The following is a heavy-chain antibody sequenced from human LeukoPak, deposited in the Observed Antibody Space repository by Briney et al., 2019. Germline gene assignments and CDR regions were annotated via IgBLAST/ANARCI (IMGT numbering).Heavy chain of an antibody. CDR2: IKSESDGGTT. V-gene: IGHV3-15*01. J-gene: IGHJ4*02. Sequence: GGSLRLSCAASGFTFTSAWMSWVRQAPGKGLEYIGRIKSESDGGTTDYAAPVKGRFTISGDDSENTLYLQMNSLMAEDTAVYYCTTSLTGGIGYEGLFDYWGQGTLVTVSS. D-gene: IGHD3-16*01. CDR3: TTSLTGGIGYEGLFDY. CDR1: GFTFTSAW.